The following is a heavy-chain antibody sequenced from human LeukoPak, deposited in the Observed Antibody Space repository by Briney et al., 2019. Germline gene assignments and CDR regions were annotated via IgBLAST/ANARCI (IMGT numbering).Heavy chain of an antibody. CDR2: IYYSGST. CDR3: ARLNYYDSSGLDY. D-gene: IGHD3-22*01. J-gene: IGHJ4*02. Sequence: SETLSLTCTVSGGSISSHYWSWIRQPPGKGLEWIGYIYYSGSTNYNPSLKSRVTISVDTSKNQFSLKLSSATAADTAVYYCARLNYYDSSGLDYWGQGTLVTVSS. V-gene: IGHV4-59*11. CDR1: GGSISSHY.